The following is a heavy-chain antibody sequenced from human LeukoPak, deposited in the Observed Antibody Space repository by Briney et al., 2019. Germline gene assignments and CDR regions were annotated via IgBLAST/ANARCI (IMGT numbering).Heavy chain of an antibody. Sequence: GGSLRLSCAASGFTFSNYWMHWVRQAPGKGLVWVSRINGDGIITTYADSVKGRFTISRDNAKNTLYLQMNSLRAEDTAVYYCAKDREYSSSGAYFDYWGQGTLVTVSS. CDR1: GFTFSNYW. J-gene: IGHJ4*02. V-gene: IGHV3-74*01. CDR3: AKDREYSSSGAYFDY. D-gene: IGHD6-6*01. CDR2: INGDGIIT.